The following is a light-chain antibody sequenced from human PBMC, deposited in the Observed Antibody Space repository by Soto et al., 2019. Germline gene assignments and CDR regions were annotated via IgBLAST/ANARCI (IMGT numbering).Light chain of an antibody. CDR2: LNSDGSH. Sequence: QPVLTQSPSASASLGASVKLTCTLSSGHSSYAIAWHQQQPEKGPRYLMKLNSDGSHSKGDGIPDRFSGSSSGAERYLTISSLQSEDEADYYCKTWGTGDVFGTGTEVTVL. CDR3: KTWGTGDV. J-gene: IGLJ1*01. CDR1: SGHSSYA. V-gene: IGLV4-69*01.